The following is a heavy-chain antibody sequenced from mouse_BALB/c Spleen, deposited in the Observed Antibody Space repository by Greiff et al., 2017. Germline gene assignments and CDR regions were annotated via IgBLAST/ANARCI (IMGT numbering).Heavy chain of an antibody. Sequence: VQLQQSGPGLVKPSQSLSLTCSVTGYSITSGYYWNWIRQFPGNKLEWMGYISYDGSNNYNPSLKNRISITRDTSTNQFFLKLNSVTTEDTATYYCARDQDYWGQGTTLTVSS. CDR3: ARDQDY. J-gene: IGHJ2*01. CDR2: ISYDGSN. V-gene: IGHV3-6*02. CDR1: GYSITSGYY.